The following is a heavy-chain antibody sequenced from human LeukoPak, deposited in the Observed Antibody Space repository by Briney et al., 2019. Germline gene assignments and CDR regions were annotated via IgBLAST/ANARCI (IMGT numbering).Heavy chain of an antibody. Sequence: ASVKVSCKASGYTFTSYYLHWVRQAPGQGLEWMGMVNPSGGSTSYAQKFQGRVTITRDTSTTTVYMELSSLRSDDTAVYYCARGATQLGYFGSGSYLPNFDYWGQGTLVTVSS. CDR3: ARGATQLGYFGSGSYLPNFDY. CDR1: GYTFTSYY. D-gene: IGHD3-10*01. V-gene: IGHV1-46*01. CDR2: VNPSGGST. J-gene: IGHJ4*02.